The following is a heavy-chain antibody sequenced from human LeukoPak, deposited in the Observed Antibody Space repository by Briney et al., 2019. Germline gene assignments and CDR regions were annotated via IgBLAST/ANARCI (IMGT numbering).Heavy chain of an antibody. CDR1: GFTFSSYG. D-gene: IGHD6-13*01. CDR3: AKASIAAAGTPYYYYYGMDV. CDR2: ISYDGSNK. Sequence: GGSLRLSCAASGFTFSSYGMHWVRQAPGKGLEWVAVISYDGSNKYYADSVKGRFTISRDNPKNTLYLQMNSLRAEDTAVYYCAKASIAAAGTPYYYYYGMDVWGQGTTVTVSS. J-gene: IGHJ6*02. V-gene: IGHV3-30*18.